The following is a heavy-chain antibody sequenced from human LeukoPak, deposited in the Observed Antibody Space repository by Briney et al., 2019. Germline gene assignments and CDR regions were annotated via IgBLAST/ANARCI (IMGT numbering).Heavy chain of an antibody. Sequence: KASETLSLTCTVSGVSISSYYWSWLRQPPGKGLEWVGYVYNSGSTNYNPSLRSRVTISVDTSKNQFSLKLTSVTAADTAVYYCARRSTGTGPFDYWGQGTLVTVSS. V-gene: IGHV4-59*08. D-gene: IGHD1-1*01. J-gene: IGHJ4*02. CDR2: VYNSGST. CDR3: ARRSTGTGPFDY. CDR1: GVSISSYY.